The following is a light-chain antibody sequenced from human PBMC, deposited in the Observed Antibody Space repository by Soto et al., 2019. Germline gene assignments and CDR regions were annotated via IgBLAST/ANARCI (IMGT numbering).Light chain of an antibody. Sequence: QSALTQPASVSGSPGQSITISCTGTSSDVGGYNYVSWYQQHPGKAPKLMIYEVSNRPAGVSNRFSGSRSGNTASLTISGLQAEDEADYYCCSYVSSKTYVFGTGTKVTV. CDR3: CSYVSSKTYV. J-gene: IGLJ1*01. V-gene: IGLV2-14*01. CDR1: SSDVGGYNY. CDR2: EVS.